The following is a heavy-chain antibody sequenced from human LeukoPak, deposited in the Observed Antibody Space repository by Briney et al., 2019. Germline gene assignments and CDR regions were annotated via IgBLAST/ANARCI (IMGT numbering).Heavy chain of an antibody. D-gene: IGHD5-24*01. CDR1: GFTFSSHW. V-gene: IGHV3-7*01. J-gene: IGHJ4*02. CDR2: IKQDGSEK. Sequence: GESLKISCAASGFTFSSHWMSWVRQAPGKGLEWVANIKQDGSEKYYVDSVKGRFTISRDNAKNSLYLQMNSLRAEDTAVYYCAKRWLQLQLDYFDYWGQGTLVTVSS. CDR3: AKRWLQLQLDYFDY.